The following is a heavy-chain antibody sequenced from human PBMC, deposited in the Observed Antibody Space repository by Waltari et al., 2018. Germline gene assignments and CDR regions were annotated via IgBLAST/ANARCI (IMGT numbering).Heavy chain of an antibody. Sequence: QLQLQESGSGLVKPSQTLSLTCAVSGGSISRGGYSWSWIRPPPGKGLEWIGYIYHSGSTYYNPSLKSRVTISVDRSKNQFSLKLSSVTAADTAVYYCARDGVVRGSTLAFDIWGQGTMVTVSS. CDR3: ARDGVVRGSTLAFDI. V-gene: IGHV4-30-2*01. CDR1: GGSISRGGYS. CDR2: IYHSGST. J-gene: IGHJ3*02. D-gene: IGHD3-3*01.